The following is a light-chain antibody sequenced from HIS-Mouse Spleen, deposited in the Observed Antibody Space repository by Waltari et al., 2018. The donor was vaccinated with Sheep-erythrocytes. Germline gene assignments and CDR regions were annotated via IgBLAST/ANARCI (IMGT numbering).Light chain of an antibody. CDR1: SSEVGGYNY. CDR2: DVS. CDR3: CSYAGSYNHV. V-gene: IGLV2-11*01. J-gene: IGLJ1*01. Sequence: QSALTQPRSLSGSPGQSVTISCPGTSSEVGGYNYVSWYQQHPGKAPKLMIYDVSKRPSGVPDRFSGSKSGNTASLTISGLQAEDEADYYCCSYAGSYNHVFATGTKVTVL.